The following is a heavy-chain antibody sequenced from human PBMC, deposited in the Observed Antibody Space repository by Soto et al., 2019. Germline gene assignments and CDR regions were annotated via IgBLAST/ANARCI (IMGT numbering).Heavy chain of an antibody. D-gene: IGHD6-13*01. J-gene: IGHJ6*02. CDR1: GFNVNNYG. CDR2: IWNDGNGY. CDR3: ARRQISPPTRGAASARGGMDV. V-gene: IGHV3-33*01. Sequence: GGSLRLSCAASGFNVNNYGMHWVRQAPGKGLEWVAVIWNDGNGYYYANSVKGRFTISRDNSKNTLYLQMSSLRAEDTAVYYCARRQISPPTRGAASARGGMDVWGQGTTVTVSS.